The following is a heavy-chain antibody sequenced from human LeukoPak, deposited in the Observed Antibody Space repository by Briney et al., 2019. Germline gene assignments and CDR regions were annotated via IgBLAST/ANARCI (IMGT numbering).Heavy chain of an antibody. D-gene: IGHD2-15*01. V-gene: IGHV4-39*07. CDR3: ARDAPPAYCSGGTCYFDY. Sequence: SETLSLTCTVSGGSISSSSYYWGWIRQPPGKGLEWIGSIYYSGSTYYNPSLKSRVTISVDTSKNQFSLKLSSVTAADTAVYYCARDAPPAYCSGGTCYFDYWGQGTLVTVSS. CDR1: GGSISSSSYY. J-gene: IGHJ4*02. CDR2: IYYSGST.